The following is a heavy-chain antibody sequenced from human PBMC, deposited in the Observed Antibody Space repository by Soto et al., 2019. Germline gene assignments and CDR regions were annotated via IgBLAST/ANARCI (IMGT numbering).Heavy chain of an antibody. CDR1: GYSISSGYY. V-gene: IGHV4-38-2*02. CDR3: ARDYSSSWYTRGWFDP. Sequence: LSLTCAVSGYSISSGYYWGWIRQPPGRGLEWIGSIYHSGSTYYNPSLKSRVTISVDTSKNQFSLKLSSVTAADTAVYYCARDYSSSWYTRGWFDPWGQGTLVTVSS. D-gene: IGHD6-13*01. J-gene: IGHJ5*02. CDR2: IYHSGST.